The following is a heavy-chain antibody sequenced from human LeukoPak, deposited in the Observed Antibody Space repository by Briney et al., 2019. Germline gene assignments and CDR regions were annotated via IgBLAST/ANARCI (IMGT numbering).Heavy chain of an antibody. J-gene: IGHJ4*02. CDR1: GFTFSSYI. CDR3: ARVWARVATIAFDY. CDR2: ISSSSSTI. D-gene: IGHD5-12*01. V-gene: IGHV3-48*01. Sequence: GGSLRLSCAASGFTFSSYIMNWGRQAPGKGLEWVSYISSSSSTIYYADSVKGRFTISRDNAKNSLYLQMNRMRGSDTAVYYCARVWARVATIAFDYWGQGTLVTVSS.